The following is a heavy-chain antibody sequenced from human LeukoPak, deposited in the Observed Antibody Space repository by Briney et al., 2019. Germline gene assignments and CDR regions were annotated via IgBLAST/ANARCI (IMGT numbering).Heavy chain of an antibody. J-gene: IGHJ3*02. CDR2: IYHSGST. CDR3: ASYCSSTSCFASDAFDI. CDR1: GYSISSGYY. V-gene: IGHV4-38-2*02. Sequence: PPQTLSLTCTVSGYSISSGYYWSWIRQPPGKGLEWIGSIYHSGSTYYNPSLKSRVTISVDTSKNQFSLKLSSVTAADTAVYYCASYCSSTSCFASDAFDIWGQGTMVTVSS. D-gene: IGHD2-2*01.